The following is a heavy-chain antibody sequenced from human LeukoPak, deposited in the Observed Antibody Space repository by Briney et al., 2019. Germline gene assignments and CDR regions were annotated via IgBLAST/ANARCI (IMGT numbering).Heavy chain of an antibody. CDR3: AKDRAGSSGTRRGIDY. D-gene: IGHD3-10*01. CDR2: IIPIFGTA. Sequence: SVKVSCKASGGTFSSYAISWVRQAPGQGLEWMGGIIPIFGTANYAQKFQGRVTITADESTSTAYMELSSLRAEDTAVYYCAKDRAGSSGTRRGIDYWGQGTLVTVSS. CDR1: GGTFSSYA. V-gene: IGHV1-69*13. J-gene: IGHJ4*02.